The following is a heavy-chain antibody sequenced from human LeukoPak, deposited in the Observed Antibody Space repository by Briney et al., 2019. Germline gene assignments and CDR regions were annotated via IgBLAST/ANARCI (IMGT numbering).Heavy chain of an antibody. CDR3: ARDPDLPYYYDSSGYQPFSDY. Sequence: GASVKVSCKASGYTLTSYYMHWVRQAPGQGLEWMGIINPSGGSTSYAQKFQGRVTMTRDTSTSTVYMELSSLRSEDTAVYYCARDPDLPYYYDSSGYQPFSDYWGQGTLVTVSS. D-gene: IGHD3-22*01. CDR1: GYTLTSYY. CDR2: INPSGGST. J-gene: IGHJ4*02. V-gene: IGHV1-46*01.